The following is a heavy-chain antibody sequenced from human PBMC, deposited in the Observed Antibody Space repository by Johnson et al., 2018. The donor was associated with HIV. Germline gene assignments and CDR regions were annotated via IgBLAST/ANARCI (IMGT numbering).Heavy chain of an antibody. V-gene: IGHV3-23*04. D-gene: IGHD5-12*01. CDR3: TRHGGYDPRGYVGAIDI. CDR1: GFTFSSYA. CDR2: ISGSGGST. J-gene: IGHJ3*02. Sequence: VQLVESGGGLVQPGGSLRLSCAASGFTFSSYAMSWVRQAPGKRLEWVSAISGSGGSTYYADSVKGRFTISRDNSKNTMYLQMNSLRAEDTAVYYCTRHGGYDPRGYVGAIDIWGQGTMVTVSS.